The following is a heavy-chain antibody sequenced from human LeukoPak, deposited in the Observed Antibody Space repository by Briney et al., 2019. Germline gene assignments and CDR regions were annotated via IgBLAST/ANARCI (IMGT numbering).Heavy chain of an antibody. J-gene: IGHJ4*02. D-gene: IGHD3-22*01. V-gene: IGHV1-18*01. CDR1: VGTFSSYA. Sequence: ASVKVSCKASVGTFSSYAISWVRQAPGQGLEWMGWISAYNGNTNYAQKLQGRVTMTIDTSTSTAYMELRSLRSDDTAVYYCARERWERTRPYYYDSSGYTKHYFDYWGQGTLVTVSS. CDR3: ARERWERTRPYYYDSSGYTKHYFDY. CDR2: ISAYNGNT.